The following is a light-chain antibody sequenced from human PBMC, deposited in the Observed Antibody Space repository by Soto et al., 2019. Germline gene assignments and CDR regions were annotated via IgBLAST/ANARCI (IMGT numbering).Light chain of an antibody. J-gene: IGLJ1*01. Sequence: LSQPASVCGSPGQSITISCTGTSSDVGGYNYVSWYQQHPGKAPKLMIYDVSNRPSGVSNRFSGSKSGNTASLTISGLQAEDEADYYCSSYTSSSHVFGTGTKVTAL. V-gene: IGLV2-14*01. CDR2: DVS. CDR3: SSYTSSSHV. CDR1: SSDVGGYNY.